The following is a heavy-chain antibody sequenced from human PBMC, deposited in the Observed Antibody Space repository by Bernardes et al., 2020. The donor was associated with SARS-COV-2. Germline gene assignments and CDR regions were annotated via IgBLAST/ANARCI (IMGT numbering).Heavy chain of an antibody. CDR3: AKDLHSNSWPRILAS. CDR2: ISATGGSS. CDR1: GFTFSSYT. V-gene: IGHV3-23*01. D-gene: IGHD6-13*01. Sequence: GGSLRLSCAGSGFTFSSYTLSWVRQAPGKGLQWVSGISATGGSSYYADSVKGQFTISRDNSKNMLYLEMSGLRAEDTAVYYCAKDLHSNSWPRILASWGQGTLVTVSS. J-gene: IGHJ5*02.